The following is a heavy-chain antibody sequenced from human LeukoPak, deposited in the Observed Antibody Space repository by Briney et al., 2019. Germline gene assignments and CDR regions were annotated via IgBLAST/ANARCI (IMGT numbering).Heavy chain of an antibody. CDR2: IIPSGGST. Sequence: GASVKVSCKASGYTFTSYYMNWMRQAPGQGLEWMGMIIPSGGSTNYAQKFQGRVTVTRDTSTSTVYMELSSLRSEDTAVYYCARGSINYNSGGYYDNPPLDYWGQGTLVTVSS. CDR1: GYTFTSYY. D-gene: IGHD3-22*01. J-gene: IGHJ4*02. CDR3: ARGSINYNSGGYYDNPPLDY. V-gene: IGHV1-46*01.